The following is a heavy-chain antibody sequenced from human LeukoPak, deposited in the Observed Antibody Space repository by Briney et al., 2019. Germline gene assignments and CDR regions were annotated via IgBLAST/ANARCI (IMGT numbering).Heavy chain of an antibody. J-gene: IGHJ4*02. Sequence: SETLSLTCTVSGGSLSSYYWSWIRQPPGKGLEWIGHIYYSGSTNYNPSLKSRVTISVDTSKNQFSLKLSSVTAADTAVYYCARTGKSSGYYYSFDYWGQGTLVTVSS. D-gene: IGHD3-22*01. CDR1: GGSLSSYY. CDR3: ARTGKSSGYYYSFDY. CDR2: IYYSGST. V-gene: IGHV4-59*01.